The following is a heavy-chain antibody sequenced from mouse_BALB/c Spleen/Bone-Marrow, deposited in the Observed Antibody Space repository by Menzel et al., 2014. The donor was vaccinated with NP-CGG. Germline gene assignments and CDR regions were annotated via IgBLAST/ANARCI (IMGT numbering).Heavy chain of an antibody. D-gene: IGHD2-4*01. V-gene: IGHV1-52*01. J-gene: IGHJ3*01. Sequence: VQLQQSGAELVRPGASVKLSCKASGYTFTSYWMNWVKQRPEQGLEWIGRIDPYDSETHYNQKFKDKATLTVDKSSSTAYMQLSSLTSEDSAVYCCARGRDYDVFAYWGQGTLVTVSA. CDR3: ARGRDYDVFAY. CDR2: IDPYDSET. CDR1: GYTFTSYW.